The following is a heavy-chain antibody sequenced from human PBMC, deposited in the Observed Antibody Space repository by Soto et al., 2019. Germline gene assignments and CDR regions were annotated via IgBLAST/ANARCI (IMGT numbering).Heavy chain of an antibody. CDR1: GYTFTSYG. J-gene: IGHJ6*02. CDR2: ISAYNGNT. CDR3: AREWGAVAGPGYYYYGMDV. V-gene: IGHV1-18*01. Sequence: ASLKVSCKASGYTFTSYGISWVRQAPGQGLEWMGWISAYNGNTNYAQKLQGRVTMTTDTSTSTAYMELRSLRSDDTAVYYCAREWGAVAGPGYYYYGMDVWGQGTTVTVSS. D-gene: IGHD6-19*01.